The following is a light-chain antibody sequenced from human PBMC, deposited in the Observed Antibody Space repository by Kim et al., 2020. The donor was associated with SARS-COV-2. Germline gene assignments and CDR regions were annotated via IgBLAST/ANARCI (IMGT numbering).Light chain of an antibody. CDR2: GNN. Sequence: QSVLTQPPSVSEAAGQRVTISCTGSSSNIGAGYDVHWYQHLPGTAPKLLMYGNNNRPSGVPDRFSGSKSGTSASLAITGLQAEDEADYYCQSYDSSLSVVFGGGTQLTVL. CDR1: SSNIGAGYD. V-gene: IGLV1-40*01. J-gene: IGLJ2*01. CDR3: QSYDSSLSVV.